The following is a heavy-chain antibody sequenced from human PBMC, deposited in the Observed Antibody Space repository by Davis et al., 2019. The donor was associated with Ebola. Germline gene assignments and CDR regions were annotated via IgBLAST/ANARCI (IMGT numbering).Heavy chain of an antibody. Sequence: GESLKISCAASGFNFYSYAMTWVRQAPGKGLEWVSAITGSGGSTYYAGSVMGRFTVSRDNTKNSLDLQMNSLRAEDTAVYYCAFEGGFDLWTGYTRVSWGQGTLVTVSS. CDR3: AFEGGFDLWTGYTRVS. V-gene: IGHV3-23*01. D-gene: IGHD3/OR15-3a*01. CDR1: GFNFYSYA. J-gene: IGHJ5*01. CDR2: ITGSGGST.